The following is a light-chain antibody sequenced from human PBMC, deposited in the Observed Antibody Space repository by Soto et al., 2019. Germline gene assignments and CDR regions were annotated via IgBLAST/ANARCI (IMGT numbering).Light chain of an antibody. CDR2: GAS. CDR3: QKYNSAPLT. J-gene: IGKJ4*01. CDR1: QGISNY. V-gene: IGKV1-27*01. Sequence: DIQMTQSPSSLSASLGDRVTISCRASQGISNYLAWYQQKPGKVPRLLIYGASTRQSGIPARFSGSGSGTEFTLTISSLQPEDFAAYYCQKYNSAPLTFGGGTKVDI.